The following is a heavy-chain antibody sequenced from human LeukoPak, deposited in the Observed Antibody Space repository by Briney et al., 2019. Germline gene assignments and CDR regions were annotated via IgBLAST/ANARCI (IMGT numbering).Heavy chain of an antibody. CDR2: IIPIFGTA. D-gene: IGHD1-26*01. J-gene: IGHJ4*02. V-gene: IGHV1-69*13. CDR1: GYTFTGYY. Sequence: GASVKVSCKASGYTFTGYYMHWVRQAPGQGLEWMGGIIPIFGTANYAQKFQGRVTITADESTSTAYMELSSLRSEDTAVYYCARGGIVGATVDYWGQGTLVTVSS. CDR3: ARGGIVGATVDY.